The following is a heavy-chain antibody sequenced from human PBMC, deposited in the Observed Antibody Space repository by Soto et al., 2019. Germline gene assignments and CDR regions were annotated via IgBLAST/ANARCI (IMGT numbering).Heavy chain of an antibody. Sequence: GGSLRLSCAASGFTFSSYAMSWVRQAPGKGLEWVSAISGSVGSTYYADSVKGRFTIYGDNSKNTLYLQMNSLRADDTAVYYCAKVENGVAAAGKYYFDYWGQGTLVTVSS. CDR3: AKVENGVAAAGKYYFDY. V-gene: IGHV3-23*01. CDR2: ISGSVGST. J-gene: IGHJ4*02. CDR1: GFTFSSYA. D-gene: IGHD6-13*01.